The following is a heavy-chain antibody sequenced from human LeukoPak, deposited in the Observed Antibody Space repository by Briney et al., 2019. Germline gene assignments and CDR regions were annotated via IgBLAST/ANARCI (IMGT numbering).Heavy chain of an antibody. Sequence: GGSLRLSCASSGFTFSNYAMSWVRQGPGKGLEWVSAISGSGGSSYYVDSVKGRFTISRDNSKNTLYLQMNSLRADDTAVYYCAKGSSGSYYPGYFDYWGQGTLVTVSS. V-gene: IGHV3-23*01. CDR2: ISGSGGSS. CDR1: GFTFSNYA. D-gene: IGHD1-26*01. CDR3: AKGSSGSYYPGYFDY. J-gene: IGHJ4*02.